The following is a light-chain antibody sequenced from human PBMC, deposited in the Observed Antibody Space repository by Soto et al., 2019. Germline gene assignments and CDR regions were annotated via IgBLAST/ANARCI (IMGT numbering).Light chain of an antibody. CDR2: GGT. CDR3: CSYASSSTYV. J-gene: IGLJ1*01. V-gene: IGLV2-23*01. Sequence: QSALTQPASVSGSPGQSITISCTGTSSDVGSYNLVSWYQQHPGKAPKLMIYGGTKRPSGVSDRFSGSRSGNTASLTISALQAEDEADYYCCSYASSSTYVIVTGTKVTVL. CDR1: SSDVGSYNL.